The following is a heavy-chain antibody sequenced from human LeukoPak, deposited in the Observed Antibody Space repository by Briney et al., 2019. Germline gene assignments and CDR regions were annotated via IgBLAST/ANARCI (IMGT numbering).Heavy chain of an antibody. CDR1: GYTFTGYY. J-gene: IGHJ4*02. CDR3: GRSRRPRPPCDY. CDR2: INPNSGGT. Sequence: ASVKVSCKASGYTFTGYYMHWVRPAPGQGLEWMGWINPNSGGTNYAQKFQGRVTMTRDTSISTAYMELSRLRSDDTALYYCGRSRRPRPPCDYWGQGTLVTVSS. V-gene: IGHV1-2*02. D-gene: IGHD6-6*01.